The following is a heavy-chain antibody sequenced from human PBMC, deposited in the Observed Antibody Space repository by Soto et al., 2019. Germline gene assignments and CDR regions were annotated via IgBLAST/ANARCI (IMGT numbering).Heavy chain of an antibody. Sequence: ASVKVSCKASGYTFTSYAMHWVRQAPGQRLEWMGWINTGNGNTKYEQKFRGRVTISSDTSTSTVFLELTSLKFDDTAVYYCARRFIPETYWGQGTRVTVSS. CDR1: GYTFTSYA. J-gene: IGHJ4*02. CDR3: ARRFIPETY. CDR2: INTGNGNT. D-gene: IGHD2-2*01. V-gene: IGHV1-3*04.